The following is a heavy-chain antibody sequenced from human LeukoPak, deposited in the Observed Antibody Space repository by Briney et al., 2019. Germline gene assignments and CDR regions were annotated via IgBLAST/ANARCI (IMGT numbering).Heavy chain of an antibody. CDR1: GGSFSGYY. D-gene: IGHD3-10*01. CDR2: INHSGST. J-gene: IGHJ6*03. V-gene: IGHV4-34*01. Sequence: SETLSVTCAVYGGSFSGYYWSWIRQPPGKGLEWIGEINHSGSTNYNPSLKSRVTISVDTSKSQFSLKLSSVTAADTAVYYCARGGGYYYYMDLWGEGTTVTVSS. CDR3: ARGGGYYYYMDL.